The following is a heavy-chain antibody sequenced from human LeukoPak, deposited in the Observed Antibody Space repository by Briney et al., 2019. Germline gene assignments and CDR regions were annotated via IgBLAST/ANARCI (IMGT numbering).Heavy chain of an antibody. J-gene: IGHJ4*02. Sequence: GGSLRLSCAASGFTFDDYGMSWVRQAPGKGLEWVSGINWNGGSTGYADSVKGRFTISRDNAKNSLYLQMNSLRAEDTALYYCARALGTVITHGYFDYWGQGTLVTVSS. D-gene: IGHD4-17*01. V-gene: IGHV3-20*04. CDR2: INWNGGST. CDR3: ARALGTVITHGYFDY. CDR1: GFTFDDYG.